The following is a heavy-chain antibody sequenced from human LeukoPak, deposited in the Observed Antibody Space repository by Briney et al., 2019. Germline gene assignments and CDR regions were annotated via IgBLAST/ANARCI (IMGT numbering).Heavy chain of an antibody. V-gene: IGHV4-39*01. D-gene: IGHD5-18*01. CDR3: ARLGYSYGSPNFDY. CDR2: IYYSGST. Sequence: SETLSLTCIVSGGSVSSSSYYWGWIRQPPGKGLKWIGNIYYSGSTYYNPSLKSRVTISVDTSKNQFSLKLSSVTAADTAVYYCARLGYSYGSPNFDYWGQGTLVTVSS. CDR1: GGSVSSSSYY. J-gene: IGHJ4*02.